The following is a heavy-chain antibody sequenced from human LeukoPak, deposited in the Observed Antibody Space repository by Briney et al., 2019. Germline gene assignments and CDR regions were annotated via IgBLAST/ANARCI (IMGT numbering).Heavy chain of an antibody. CDR3: AREGALTFDY. CDR1: GFTFTSSA. V-gene: IGHV1-58*01. CDR2: IVVGSGNT. J-gene: IGHJ4*02. Sequence: GASVKVSCKASGFTFTSSAVQWVRQARGQRLEWIGWIVVGSGNTNYAQEFQERVTITRDVSTSTAYMELSSLRSDDTAVYYCAREGALTFDYWGQGTLVTVSS. D-gene: IGHD3-16*01.